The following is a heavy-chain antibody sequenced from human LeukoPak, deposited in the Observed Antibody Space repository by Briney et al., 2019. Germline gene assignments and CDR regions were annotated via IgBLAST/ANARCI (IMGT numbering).Heavy chain of an antibody. CDR1: GFTVSSNY. CDR2: IYSGGGT. V-gene: IGHV3-53*01. Sequence: GGSLRLSCAASGFTVSSNYMSWVRQAPGKGLEWVSVIYSGGGTYYADSVKGRFTISRDNSKNTLYLQMNSLRAEDTAVYYCARAVSPWDAFDIWGQGTMVTVSS. CDR3: ARAVSPWDAFDI. J-gene: IGHJ3*02.